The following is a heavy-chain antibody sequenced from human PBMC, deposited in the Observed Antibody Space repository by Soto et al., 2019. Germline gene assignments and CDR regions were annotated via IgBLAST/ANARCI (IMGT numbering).Heavy chain of an antibody. D-gene: IGHD2-2*01. CDR1: GYTFTSYG. CDR2: ISAYNGNT. J-gene: IGHJ5*02. CDR3: ARDDIVVVPAAIGPNWFDP. V-gene: IGHV1-18*01. Sequence: ASVKVSCTASGYTFTSYGISWVRLAPGQGLEWMGWISAYNGNTNYAQKLQGRVTMTTDTSTSTAYMELRSLRSDDTAVYYCARDDIVVVPAAIGPNWFDPWGQGTLVTVSS.